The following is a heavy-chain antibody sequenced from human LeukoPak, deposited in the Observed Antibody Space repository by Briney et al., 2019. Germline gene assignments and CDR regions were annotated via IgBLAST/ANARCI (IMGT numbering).Heavy chain of an antibody. CDR2: INPSGGST. V-gene: IGHV1-46*01. CDR1: GYTFTSYY. Sequence: ASVKVSCKTSGYTFTSYYIHWVRQAPGQGLEWMGIINPSGGSTTYAQKFQGRVTMTRDTSTSTVYMELSSLRSEDTAVYYCARGRVAARPGVTDFDYWGQGTLVTVSS. CDR3: ARGRVAARPGVTDFDY. D-gene: IGHD6-6*01. J-gene: IGHJ4*02.